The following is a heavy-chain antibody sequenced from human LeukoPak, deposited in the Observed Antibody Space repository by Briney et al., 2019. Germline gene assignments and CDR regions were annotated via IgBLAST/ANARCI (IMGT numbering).Heavy chain of an antibody. Sequence: GGSLRLSCAASGFTFSSYWMTWVRQAPGKGLEGVANIKEDGSEKHYGDSVKGRFTISRDNAKNSLYLQMTSLRAEDTAVYYCARAGLLWFGESYFDYWGQGTLVTVSS. J-gene: IGHJ4*02. D-gene: IGHD3-10*01. V-gene: IGHV3-7*01. CDR2: IKEDGSEK. CDR3: ARAGLLWFGESYFDY. CDR1: GFTFSSYW.